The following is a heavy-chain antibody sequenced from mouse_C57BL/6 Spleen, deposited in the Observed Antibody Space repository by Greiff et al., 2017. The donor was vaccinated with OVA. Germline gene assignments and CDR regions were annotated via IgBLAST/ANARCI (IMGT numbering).Heavy chain of an antibody. D-gene: IGHD1-3*01. V-gene: IGHV2-2*01. CDR1: GFSLTSYG. CDR2: IWSGGST. J-gene: IGHJ2*01. Sequence: QVQLKESGPGLVQPSQSLSITCTVSGFSLTSYGVHWVRQSPGKGLEWLGVIWSGGSTDYNAAFIFRLSISKDNSKSQVFFKMNSLQADDTAIYYCARTEWDYWGQGTTRTVSS. CDR3: ARTEWDY.